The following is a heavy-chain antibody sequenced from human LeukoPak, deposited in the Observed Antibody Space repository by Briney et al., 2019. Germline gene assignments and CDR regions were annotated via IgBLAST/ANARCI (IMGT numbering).Heavy chain of an antibody. CDR1: GGSISSYY. Sequence: SESLSLTCTVSGGSISSYYWSWIRQPPGKGLEWIGYIYYSGSTNYNPSLKSRVTISVDTSKNQFSLKLSSVTAADTAVYYCARVGSSGYYYYYYDMDVWGQGTTVTVSS. J-gene: IGHJ6*02. CDR2: IYYSGST. D-gene: IGHD3-22*01. V-gene: IGHV4-59*01. CDR3: ARVGSSGYYYYYYDMDV.